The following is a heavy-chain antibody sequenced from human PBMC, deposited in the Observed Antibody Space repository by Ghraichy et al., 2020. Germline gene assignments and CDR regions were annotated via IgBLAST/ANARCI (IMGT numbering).Heavy chain of an antibody. CDR2: IKQGESEK. J-gene: IGHJ5*01. CDR3: ARLGYCSKTTCWRAWFDS. V-gene: IGHV3-7*01. Sequence: GESLNISCAASGFPFSSYWMNWVRQAPGKGLEWVASIKQGESEKNYVDSVKGRFTISRDNARNSLYLQLNSLRVEDTAVYYCARLGYCSKTTCWRAWFDSWGQGTLVTVSS. CDR1: GFPFSSYW. D-gene: IGHD2-8*01.